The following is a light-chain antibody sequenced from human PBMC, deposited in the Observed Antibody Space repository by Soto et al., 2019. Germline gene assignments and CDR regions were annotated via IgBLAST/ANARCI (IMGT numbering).Light chain of an antibody. CDR1: QSISSH. Sequence: EIVLTQSPATLSWSPGERATLSCRASQSISSHLVWYQQKLGQAPRLLIYDASNRATGIPARFSGSGSGTDFTLTISSLEPEDFAVYYCQQRPNWPLTFGGGTRVEIK. CDR3: QQRPNWPLT. J-gene: IGKJ4*01. V-gene: IGKV3-11*01. CDR2: DAS.